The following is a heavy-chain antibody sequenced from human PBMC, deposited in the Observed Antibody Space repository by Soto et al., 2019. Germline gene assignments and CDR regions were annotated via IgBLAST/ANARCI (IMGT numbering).Heavy chain of an antibody. Sequence: EVQLLESGGGLVQPGGSLRLSCAASGFTFSSYAMSWVRQAPGKGLEWVSAISGRGGNTYYADSVKGRFTISRDNSKNALYLQMHILRAEAAAVYYCANEGGSYRGGSFDYWGQGTLVTVSS. CDR1: GFTFSSYA. CDR3: ANEGGSYRGGSFDY. J-gene: IGHJ4*02. D-gene: IGHD3-16*02. CDR2: ISGRGGNT. V-gene: IGHV3-23*01.